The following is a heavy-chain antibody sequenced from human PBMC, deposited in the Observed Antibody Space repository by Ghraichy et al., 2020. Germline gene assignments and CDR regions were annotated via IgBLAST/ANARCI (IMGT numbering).Heavy chain of an antibody. CDR3: ASPNPAYCGDDRYSSYYFGLVV. Sequence: SQTLSLTCTVSGGSVSSDGYYWNWNRQPPGKGLEWIGYIYYSGGTNYNPSLKSRVDISVDSSKNQNSLRLSSVTAADTAVYYCASPNPAYCGDDRYSSYYFGLVVWGQGTTVTVSS. V-gene: IGHV4-61*08. CDR1: GGSVSSDGYY. D-gene: IGHD2-21*02. CDR2: IYYSGGT. J-gene: IGHJ6*02.